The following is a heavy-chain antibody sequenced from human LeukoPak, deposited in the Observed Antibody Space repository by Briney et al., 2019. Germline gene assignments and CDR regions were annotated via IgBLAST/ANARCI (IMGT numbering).Heavy chain of an antibody. CDR1: GGSFSGYY. D-gene: IGHD5-18*01. J-gene: IGHJ4*02. CDR2: IXXSGST. Sequence: SSETLSLTCAVYGGSFSGYYXXXXXQPPGKXXXXIGEIXXSGSTNYNPPXXXXXTISVDTSKNQFSLKLSSVTAADTAVYYCARGGYSYVVDYWGQGTLVTVSS. CDR3: ARGGYSYVVDY. V-gene: IGHV4-34*01.